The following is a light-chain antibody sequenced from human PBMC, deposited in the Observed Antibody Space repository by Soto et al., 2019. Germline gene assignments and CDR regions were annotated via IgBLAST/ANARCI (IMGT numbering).Light chain of an antibody. V-gene: IGKV1-39*01. J-gene: IGKJ1*01. CDR1: QGISTY. Sequence: DIQMTQSPSSLSASVGDRLTITCRASQGISTYLNWYQQKPGKAPKLLIYAASTLQSGVPSRFSGSGSETDFTLTISSLQREDFAAYSCQQNYSATWTFGQGTKV. CDR2: AAS. CDR3: QQNYSATWT.